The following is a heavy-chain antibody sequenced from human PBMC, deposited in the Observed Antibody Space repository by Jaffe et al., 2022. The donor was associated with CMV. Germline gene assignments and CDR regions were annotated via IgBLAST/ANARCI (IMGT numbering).Heavy chain of an antibody. J-gene: IGHJ6*02. Sequence: QVQLQQWGAGLLKPSETLSLTCAVYGGSFSGYYWSWIRQPPGKGLEWIGEINHSGSTNYNPSLKSRVTISVDTSKNQFSLKLSSVTAADTAVYYCARGAAVGYCSGGSCWDHYYYYGMDVWGQGTTVTVSS. CDR2: INHSGST. V-gene: IGHV4-34*01. D-gene: IGHD2-15*01. CDR3: ARGAAVGYCSGGSCWDHYYYYGMDV. CDR1: GGSFSGYY.